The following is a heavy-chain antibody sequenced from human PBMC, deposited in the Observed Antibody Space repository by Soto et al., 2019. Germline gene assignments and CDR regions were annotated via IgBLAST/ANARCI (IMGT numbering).Heavy chain of an antibody. CDR2: IRNKVNSYTT. D-gene: IGHD2-2*01. V-gene: IGHV3-72*01. Sequence: PGGSLRLSCAASGFSFSDHYMDWVRQAPGKGLEWVGRIRNKVNSYTTEYAASVKGRFTISRDDSKNSLYLQMNSLKTEDTAVYYCARGTYCTSTSCYAFDIWGQGTMVTVS. J-gene: IGHJ3*02. CDR3: ARGTYCTSTSCYAFDI. CDR1: GFSFSDHY.